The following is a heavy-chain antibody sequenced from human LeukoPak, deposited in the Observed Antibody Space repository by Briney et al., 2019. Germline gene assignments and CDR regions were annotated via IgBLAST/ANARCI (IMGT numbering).Heavy chain of an antibody. V-gene: IGHV3-7*03. J-gene: IGHJ4*02. D-gene: IGHD6-13*01. Sequence: TGGSLRLSCAASGFTFSSYWMSWVRQAPGKGLEWVANIKQDGSEKYYVDSVKGRFTISRDNAKNSLYLQMNSLRAEDTAVYYCARVRIAAAAPYYFDCWGQGTLVTVSS. CDR2: IKQDGSEK. CDR3: ARVRIAAAAPYYFDC. CDR1: GFTFSSYW.